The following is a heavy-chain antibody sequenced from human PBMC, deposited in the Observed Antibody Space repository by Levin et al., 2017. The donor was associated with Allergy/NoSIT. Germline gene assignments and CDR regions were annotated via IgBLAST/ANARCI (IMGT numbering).Heavy chain of an antibody. Sequence: LSQTLSLTCTVSGGSISDDSYYWAWVRQPPGKGLEWVGSIYYDGSAYYNPSLKTLLTISVDTSKNPFSLRVNSVTAADTAVYYCAGEPNSPYYYHYVLDVWGPGTTVTVSS. V-gene: IGHV4-39*07. CDR1: GGSISDDSYY. D-gene: IGHD2/OR15-2a*01. J-gene: IGHJ6*02. CDR2: IYYDGSA. CDR3: AGEPNSPYYYHYVLDV.